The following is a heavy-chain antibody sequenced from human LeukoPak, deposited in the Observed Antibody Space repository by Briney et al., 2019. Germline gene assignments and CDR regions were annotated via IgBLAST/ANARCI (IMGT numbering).Heavy chain of an antibody. CDR3: ARGSISGSYYAIDY. D-gene: IGHD1-26*01. V-gene: IGHV4-39*01. J-gene: IGHJ4*02. CDR2: IYYSGST. Sequence: SETLSLTCTVSGGSISSSSYYWGWIRQPPGKGLEWIGSIYYSGSTYYNPSLKSRVTISVDTSKNQFSLKLSSVTAADTAVYYCARGSISGSYYAIDYWGQGTLVTVSS. CDR1: GGSISSSSYY.